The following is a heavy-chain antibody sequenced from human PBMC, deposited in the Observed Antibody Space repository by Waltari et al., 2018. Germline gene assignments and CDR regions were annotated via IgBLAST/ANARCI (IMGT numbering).Heavy chain of an antibody. V-gene: IGHV3-23*01. CDR2: ISVSGIST. Sequence: EVQLLESGGGLVQPGGSLRLSCAASGFNFNNYAMSWVRQAPGKGLGWVSAISVSGISTWYADSVKGRFTFSRDNSKNTVNLQMNGLRAEDTAVYYCAKEGTLHTMDSWGQGTLVTVSS. J-gene: IGHJ4*02. CDR1: GFNFNNYA. CDR3: AKEGTLHTMDS. D-gene: IGHD3-10*01.